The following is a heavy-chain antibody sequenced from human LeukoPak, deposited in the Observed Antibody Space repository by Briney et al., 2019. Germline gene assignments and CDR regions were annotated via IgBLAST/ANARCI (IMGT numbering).Heavy chain of an antibody. J-gene: IGHJ4*02. V-gene: IGHV4-61*02. CDR2: INTSGTT. D-gene: IGHD6-6*01. CDR1: GDSISSGSFH. Sequence: SETLSLTCTVSGDSISSGSFHWSWIRQPAGKGLEWIGRINTSGTTTYNPSLRSRVTISVDTSKNQFSLKLSSVTAADTAVYYCARDLVDWGQGTLVTVSS. CDR3: ARDLVD.